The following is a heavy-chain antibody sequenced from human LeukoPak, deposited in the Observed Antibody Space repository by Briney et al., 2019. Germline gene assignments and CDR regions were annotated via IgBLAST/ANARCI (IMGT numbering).Heavy chain of an antibody. CDR2: IRYDGSNK. CDR1: GFTFSSYG. V-gene: IGHV3-30*02. J-gene: IGHJ4*02. D-gene: IGHD3-3*01. CDR3: AKGEKDFWSGYSIPDFDY. Sequence: GGSLRLSCAASGFTFSSYGMHWVRQAPGKGLEWVAFIRYDGSNKYYADSVKGRFTISRDNSKNTMYLQMNSLRAEDTAVYYFAKGEKDFWSGYSIPDFDYWGQGNLVSVSP.